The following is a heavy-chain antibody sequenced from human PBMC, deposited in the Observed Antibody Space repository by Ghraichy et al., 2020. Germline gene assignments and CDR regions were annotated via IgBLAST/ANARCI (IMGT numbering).Heavy chain of an antibody. CDR1: GGSFSSTNHY. D-gene: IGHD3-10*01. Sequence: SETLSLTCSVSGGSFSSTNHYWGWIRQPPGKGLEWIGSVYYRGRSSYNPSLNSRSTIFVDTSKNRFSLRLSSVTAADTAVYYCARHVTYYSGLASYRSIDYWGQGTLVTVSS. V-gene: IGHV4-39*01. J-gene: IGHJ4*02. CDR2: VYYRGRS. CDR3: ARHVTYYSGLASYRSIDY.